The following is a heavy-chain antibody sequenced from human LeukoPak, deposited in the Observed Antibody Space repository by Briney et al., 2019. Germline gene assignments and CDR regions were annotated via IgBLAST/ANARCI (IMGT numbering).Heavy chain of an antibody. CDR3: AREGARWEPSFSAFDI. CDR1: GASINNHKW. J-gene: IGHJ3*02. D-gene: IGHD1-26*01. Sequence: SGTLSLTCAVSGASINNHKWWSWVRQSPGKGLERLGEIFYTGSPNYNPSFQSRITMSVDKSNNQFSLTLFSVTAADTAVYYCAREGARWEPSFSAFDIWGQGTMVTVSS. V-gene: IGHV4-4*02. CDR2: IFYTGSP.